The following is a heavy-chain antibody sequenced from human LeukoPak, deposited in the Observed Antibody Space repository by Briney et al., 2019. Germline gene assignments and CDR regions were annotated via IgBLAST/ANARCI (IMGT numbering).Heavy chain of an antibody. CDR3: AREYSSSSSAFDI. Sequence: SETLSLTCTDSGGSISSYYWSWIRQPPGKGLEWIGYIYYSGSTNYNPSLKSRVTISVDTSKNQFSLKLSSVTAADTAVYYCAREYSSSSSAFDIWGQGTMVTVSS. CDR2: IYYSGST. V-gene: IGHV4-59*01. J-gene: IGHJ3*02. D-gene: IGHD6-6*01. CDR1: GGSISSYY.